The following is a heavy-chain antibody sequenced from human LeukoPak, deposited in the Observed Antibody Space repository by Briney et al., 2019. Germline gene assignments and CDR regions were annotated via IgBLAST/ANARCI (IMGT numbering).Heavy chain of an antibody. CDR1: GGSISSSSYY. CDR2: IYHSGST. CDR3: ARGHLYYDFWSGYHDAFDI. Sequence: SETLSLTCTVSGGSISSSSYYWGWIRQPPGKGLEWIGSIYHSGSTYYNPSLKSRVTISVDTSKNQFSLKLSSVTAADTAVYYCARGHLYYDFWSGYHDAFDIWGQGTMVTVSS. J-gene: IGHJ3*02. D-gene: IGHD3-3*01. V-gene: IGHV4-39*01.